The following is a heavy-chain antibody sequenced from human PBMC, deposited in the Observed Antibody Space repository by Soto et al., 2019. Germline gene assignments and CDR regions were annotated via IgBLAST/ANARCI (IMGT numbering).Heavy chain of an antibody. Sequence: SQTLSLTCPVSGGSTSTGGHYWSWIRQHPRRGLAWIGYIYYSGSTYYNPSLKSRVTISVDTSKNQFSLKLSSVTAADTAVYYCVRDYSGRGYYYSSWGQGTMVTVSS. D-gene: IGHD3-22*01. CDR2: IYYSGST. V-gene: IGHV4-31*03. CDR1: GGSTSTGGHY. J-gene: IGHJ3*01. CDR3: VRDYSGRGYYYSS.